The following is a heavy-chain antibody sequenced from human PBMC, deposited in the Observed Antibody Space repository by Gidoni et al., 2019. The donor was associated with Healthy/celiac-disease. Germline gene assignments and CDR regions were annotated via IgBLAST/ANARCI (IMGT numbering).Heavy chain of an antibody. J-gene: IGHJ4*02. V-gene: IGHV3-7*03. CDR3: ARGVLGDY. CDR1: GFTFSTYS. D-gene: IGHD3-16*01. Sequence: EVQLVESGGGLVQPGGSLRLSCAASGFTFSTYSMSWVRQAPGKGLEWVAYIKQDGSERYYVDSVKGRFTISRDNAKNSLYLQMNSLRAEDTAVYNCARGVLGDYWGQGTLVTVSS. CDR2: IKQDGSER.